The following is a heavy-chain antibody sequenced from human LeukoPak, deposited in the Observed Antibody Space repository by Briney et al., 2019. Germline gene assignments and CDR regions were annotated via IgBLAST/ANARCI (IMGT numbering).Heavy chain of an antibody. CDR2: IIPILGIA. CDR1: GGTFSSYA. Sequence: EASVKVSCKASGGTFSSYAISWVRQAPGQGLEWMGRIIPILGIANYAQKFQGRVTITADKSTSTAYMELSSLRSEDTAVYYCARGEVTGYCSSTRCYAGDAFDIWGQGTMVTVSS. V-gene: IGHV1-69*04. J-gene: IGHJ3*02. D-gene: IGHD2-2*01. CDR3: ARGEVTGYCSSTRCYAGDAFDI.